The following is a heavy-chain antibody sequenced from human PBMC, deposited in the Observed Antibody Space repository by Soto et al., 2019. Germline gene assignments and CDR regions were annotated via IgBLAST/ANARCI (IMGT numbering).Heavy chain of an antibody. CDR1: GFTFSSYE. Sequence: PGGSLRLSCAASGFTFSSYEMNWVRQAPGKGLEWVSYISSSGSTIYYADSVKGRFTISRDNAKNSLYLQMNSLRAEDTAVYYCARDDYYYDSSGYYPFDYWGQGTLVTVSS. CDR3: ARDDYYYDSSGYYPFDY. J-gene: IGHJ4*02. CDR2: ISSSGSTI. D-gene: IGHD3-22*01. V-gene: IGHV3-48*03.